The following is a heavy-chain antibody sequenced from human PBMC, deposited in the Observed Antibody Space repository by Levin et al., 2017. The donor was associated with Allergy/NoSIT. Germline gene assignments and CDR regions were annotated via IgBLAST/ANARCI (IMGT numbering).Heavy chain of an antibody. J-gene: IGHJ3*02. Sequence: ASVKVSCKASGGTFSSYAISWVRQAPGQGLEWMGGIIPIFGTANYAQKFQGRVTITADESTSTAYMELSSLRSEDTAVYYCARDQEGYGSGSYADGFAFDIWGQGTMVTVSS. CDR2: IIPIFGTA. CDR1: GGTFSSYA. CDR3: ARDQEGYGSGSYADGFAFDI. D-gene: IGHD3-10*01. V-gene: IGHV1-69*13.